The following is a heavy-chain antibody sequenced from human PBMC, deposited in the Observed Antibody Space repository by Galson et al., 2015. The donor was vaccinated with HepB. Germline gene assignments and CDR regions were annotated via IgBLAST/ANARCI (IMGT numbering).Heavy chain of an antibody. V-gene: IGHV5-10-1*01. CDR1: GYIFSTYW. Sequence: SGAEVKKPGESLRISCKGSGYIFSTYWINWVRQMPGKGLEWMGRIDPSDFYTAYSPFFLGHVSIHADKSVNTAFLYWSSLKASDTAIYYCARQSKIVVPASDQHGMDVWGQGTTVTVSS. D-gene: IGHD3-22*01. J-gene: IGHJ6*02. CDR3: ARQSKIVVPASDQHGMDV. CDR2: IDPSDFYT.